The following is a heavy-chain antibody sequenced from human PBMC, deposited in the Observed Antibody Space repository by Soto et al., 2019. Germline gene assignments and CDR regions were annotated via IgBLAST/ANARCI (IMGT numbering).Heavy chain of an antibody. J-gene: IGHJ4*02. V-gene: IGHV5-10-1*01. D-gene: IGHD5-18*01. Sequence: GESLKISCKGSGYSFTSYWISWVRQMPGKGLEWMGRIDPSDSYTNYSPSFQGHVTISADKSISTAYLQWSSLKASDTAMYYCARHARPRDTRDQFHNWGQGTLVTVSS. CDR1: GYSFTSYW. CDR2: IDPSDSYT. CDR3: ARHARPRDTRDQFHN.